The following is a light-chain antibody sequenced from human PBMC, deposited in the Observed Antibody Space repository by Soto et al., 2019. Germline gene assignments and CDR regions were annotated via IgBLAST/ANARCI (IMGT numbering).Light chain of an antibody. CDR1: SSDVGAYNY. V-gene: IGLV2-14*01. J-gene: IGLJ1*01. Sequence: QSALTRPASVSGSPGQSITISCTGTSSDVGAYNYVSWYQQHPGKAPKLMIYDVSNRPSGVSSRFSGSKSGNTASLTFSGLQAEDEADYYCSSYTTSSIYVFGTGTKLTVL. CDR3: SSYTTSSIYV. CDR2: DVS.